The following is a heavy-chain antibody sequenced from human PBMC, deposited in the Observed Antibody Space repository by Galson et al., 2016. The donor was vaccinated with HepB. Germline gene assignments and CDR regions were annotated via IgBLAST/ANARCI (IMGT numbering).Heavy chain of an antibody. V-gene: IGHV1-18*04. Sequence: SVKVSCKASGYIFRNYGVTWVRQAPGQGLEWLGWISVYNSNTNYAQKFQDRVTMTRDTSTSTVYMELSSLRSEDTAVYYCARAPDEYYYDSGGYWVARDFWGQGTLVIVSS. CDR2: ISVYNSNT. CDR3: ARAPDEYYYDSGGYWVARDF. CDR1: GYIFRNYG. J-gene: IGHJ4*02. D-gene: IGHD3-22*01.